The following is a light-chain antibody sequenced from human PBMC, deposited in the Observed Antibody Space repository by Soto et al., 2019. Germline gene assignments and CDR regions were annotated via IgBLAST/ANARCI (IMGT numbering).Light chain of an antibody. V-gene: IGKV3-20*01. CDR3: QQYGSSPWT. J-gene: IGKJ1*01. Sequence: EIVLTQSPGTLSLSPGERATLSCRASPSVSSSYLAWYQQKPGQAPRLLIYGASSRATGIPARFSGSGSGTDFTLTISRLEPEDFAVYYCQQYGSSPWTFGQGTKVDIK. CDR2: GAS. CDR1: PSVSSSY.